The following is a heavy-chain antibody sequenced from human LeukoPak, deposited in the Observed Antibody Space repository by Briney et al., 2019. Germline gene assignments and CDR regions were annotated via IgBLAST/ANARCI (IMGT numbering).Heavy chain of an antibody. J-gene: IGHJ6*02. D-gene: IGHD3-10*01. Sequence: SETLSLTCTVSGGSISSYYWSWIRQPAGKGLEWSGRIYTSGSTNYNPSLKSRVTMSVDTSKNQFSLKLSSVTAADTAVYYCARDWGSMVRGVITYYGMDVWGQGTTVTVSS. V-gene: IGHV4-4*07. CDR1: GGSISSYY. CDR2: IYTSGST. CDR3: ARDWGSMVRGVITYYGMDV.